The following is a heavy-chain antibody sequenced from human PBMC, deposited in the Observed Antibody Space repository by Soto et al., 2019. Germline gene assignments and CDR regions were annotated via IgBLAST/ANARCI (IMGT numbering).Heavy chain of an antibody. V-gene: IGHV5-51*01. CDR2: IYPGDSDT. D-gene: IGHD6-19*01. Sequence: HGESLKISCKGSGYSFTSYWIGWVRQMPGKGLEWMGIIYPGDSDTRYSPSFQGQVTISADTSISTAYLQWTSLKASDTAMYYCARSRRGAYSSGWYSPSGYYNYGIDVWGQGTKVTVSS. CDR1: GYSFTSYW. CDR3: ARSRRGAYSSGWYSPSGYYNYGIDV. J-gene: IGHJ6*02.